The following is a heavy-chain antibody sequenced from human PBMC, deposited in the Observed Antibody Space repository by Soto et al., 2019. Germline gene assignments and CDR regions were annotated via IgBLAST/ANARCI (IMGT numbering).Heavy chain of an antibody. J-gene: IGHJ3*02. CDR3: ARGRGYTYTYDAIDI. CDR2: GST. Sequence: GSTNYNPSIKSRVTISVDTSKNQSALKLSSVTAADTAVYYCARGRGYTYTYDAIDIWGQGTKVTVSS. D-gene: IGHD5-18*01. V-gene: IGHV4-4*09.